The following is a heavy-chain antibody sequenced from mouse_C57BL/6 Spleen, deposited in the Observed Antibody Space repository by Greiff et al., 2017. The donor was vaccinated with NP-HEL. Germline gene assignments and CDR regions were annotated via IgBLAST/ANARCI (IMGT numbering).Heavy chain of an antibody. Sequence: QVQLQQPGAELVRPGSSVKLSCKASGYTFTSYWMHWVKQRPIQGLEWIGNIDPSDSETHYNQKFKDKATLTVDKSSSKAYMQLSSLTSEDSAVEYCARGSSGYQSWFAYWGQGTLVTVSA. D-gene: IGHD3-2*02. J-gene: IGHJ3*01. CDR3: ARGSSGYQSWFAY. CDR2: IDPSDSET. CDR1: GYTFTSYW. V-gene: IGHV1-52*01.